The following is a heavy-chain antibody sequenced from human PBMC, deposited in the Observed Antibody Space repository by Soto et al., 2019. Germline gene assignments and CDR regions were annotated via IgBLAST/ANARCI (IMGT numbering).Heavy chain of an antibody. Sequence: GGSLRLSCAASGFPFTNAYMSWVRQAPGKGLEWVGHIKSKTDGGTTDYAAPVKGRFTISRDDSKNTLYLQMNSLKTEDTAVYYCTTDLYGGNYRILFYLDYWGQGTLVTVSS. CDR2: IKSKTDGGTT. CDR1: GFPFTNAY. CDR3: TTDLYGGNYRILFYLDY. V-gene: IGHV3-15*01. J-gene: IGHJ4*02. D-gene: IGHD4-4*01.